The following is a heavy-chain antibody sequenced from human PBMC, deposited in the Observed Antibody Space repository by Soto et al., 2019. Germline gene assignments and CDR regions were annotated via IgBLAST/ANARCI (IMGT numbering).Heavy chain of an antibody. D-gene: IGHD6-19*01. CDR1: GYTLTELS. CDR3: ATVGASGWLDAFDI. J-gene: IGHJ3*02. Sequence: ASVKVSCKVSGYTLTELSMHWVRQAPGKGLEWMGGFDPEDGETIYAQKFQGRVTMTEDTSTDTAYMELSSLRSEDTAVYYCATVGASGWLDAFDIWGQGTMVTVSS. V-gene: IGHV1-24*01. CDR2: FDPEDGET.